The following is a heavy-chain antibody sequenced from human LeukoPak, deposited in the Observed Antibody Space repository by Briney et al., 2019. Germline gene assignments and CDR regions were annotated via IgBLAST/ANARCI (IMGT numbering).Heavy chain of an antibody. D-gene: IGHD5-18*01. CDR3: ARDMDTQDAFDI. CDR1: GYIFTDYA. J-gene: IGHJ3*02. V-gene: IGHV1-3*01. Sequence: ASVKVSCKASGYIFTDYAIHWLRQAPGQRPEWMGWMNAGNGNTKYSQKFQGRITLIRDTSAATAYMELSSLRHDDLAVYYCARDMDTQDAFDIWGQGTMVTVSS. CDR2: MNAGNGNT.